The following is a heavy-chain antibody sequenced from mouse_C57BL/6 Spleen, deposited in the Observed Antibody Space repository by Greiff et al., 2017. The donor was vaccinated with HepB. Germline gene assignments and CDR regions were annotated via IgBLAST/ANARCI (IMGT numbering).Heavy chain of an antibody. D-gene: IGHD2-3*01. CDR1: GYAFTNYL. V-gene: IGHV1-54*01. CDR3: ARGYDGYLYAMDY. Sequence: QVQLKESGAELVRPGTSVKVSCKASGYAFTNYLIEWVKQRPGQGLEWIGVINPGSGGTNYNEKFKGKATLTADKSSSTAYMQLSSLTSEDSAVYFCARGYDGYLYAMDYWGQGTSVTVSS. CDR2: INPGSGGT. J-gene: IGHJ4*01.